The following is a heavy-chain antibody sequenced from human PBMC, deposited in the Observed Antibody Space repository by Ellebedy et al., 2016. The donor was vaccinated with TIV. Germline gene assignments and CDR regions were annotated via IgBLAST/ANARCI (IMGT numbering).Heavy chain of an antibody. CDR2: IKFDGSIT. V-gene: IGHV3-74*01. J-gene: IGHJ4*02. CDR1: GFAFSNYW. CDR3: IRGGPLDY. Sequence: GGSLRLXXAASGFAFSNYWMHWVRQVPGKGLVWVSRIKFDGSITNYADSVKGRFTISRDNAKNTLYLQMNNLRAEDTGVYYCIRGGPLDYWGQGTLVTASS.